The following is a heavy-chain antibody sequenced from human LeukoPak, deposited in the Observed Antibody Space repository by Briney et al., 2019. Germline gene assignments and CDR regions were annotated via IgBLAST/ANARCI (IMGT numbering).Heavy chain of an antibody. D-gene: IGHD3-10*01. CDR3: AKWSQGFGELFVAY. CDR1: GFTFSSYA. V-gene: IGHV3-23*01. J-gene: IGHJ4*02. Sequence: PGGSLRLSCAASGFTFSSYAMSWVRQAPGKGLEWVSAISGSGGSTYYADSVEGRFTISRDNSKNTLYLQMNSLRAEDTAVYYCAKWSQGFGELFVAYWGQGTLVTVSS. CDR2: ISGSGGST.